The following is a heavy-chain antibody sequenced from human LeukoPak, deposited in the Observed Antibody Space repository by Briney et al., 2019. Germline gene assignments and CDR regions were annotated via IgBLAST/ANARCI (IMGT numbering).Heavy chain of an antibody. CDR2: ICYSGST. Sequence: SETLSLTCTVSGGSISSSSHYWGWIRQPPGKVLEWIGTICYSGSTYYNPSLEIRVTISIDTSKNQFSLKLSSVTAADTAVYYCAVPRSPGWFDPWGQGALVTVSS. CDR1: GGSISSSSHY. V-gene: IGHV4-39*01. D-gene: IGHD1-26*01. J-gene: IGHJ5*02. CDR3: AVPRSPGWFDP.